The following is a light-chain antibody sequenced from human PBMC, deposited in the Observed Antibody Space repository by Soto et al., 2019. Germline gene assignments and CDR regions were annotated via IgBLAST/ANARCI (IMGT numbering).Light chain of an antibody. CDR3: QQRSDWPPLT. CDR2: DAS. Sequence: EIVLTQSPATLSLSPGERATLSCRASHSVANYLAWYQQKPGQAPRLLIYDASNRATGVPARFSGSGSGTDFTLTITSLEPEESAVYYCQQRSDWPPLTFGGGTKVEIK. V-gene: IGKV3-11*01. J-gene: IGKJ4*01. CDR1: HSVANY.